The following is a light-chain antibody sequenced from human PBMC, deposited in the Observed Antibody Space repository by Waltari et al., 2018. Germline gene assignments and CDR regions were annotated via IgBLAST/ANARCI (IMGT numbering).Light chain of an antibody. V-gene: IGLV3-10*01. Sequence: SYDLTQPPSVSVSPGQTARSTCSGDALPKNYACWFQQKSGQAPVRVIFEDTKRPSGVPERFSGSSSGTMATLTISGAQVEDEADYYCYSADSSGVHRVFGGGTKLTVL. CDR1: ALPKNY. CDR2: EDT. J-gene: IGLJ2*01. CDR3: YSADSSGVHRV.